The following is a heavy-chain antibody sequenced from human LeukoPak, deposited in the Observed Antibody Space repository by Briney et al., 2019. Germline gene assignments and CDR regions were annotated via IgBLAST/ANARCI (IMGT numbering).Heavy chain of an antibody. V-gene: IGHV6-1*01. D-gene: IGHD3-16*01. CDR1: GDSVSSNSAA. Sequence: SQTLSLTCAISGDSVSSNSAAWNWIRQSPSRGLEWLGRTYYRSKWYNDYAVSVKSRITINPDTSKNQFSLQLNSVTPEDTAVYYCARDVWAGRLDTFNWFDPWGQGTLVTVSS. CDR2: TYYRSKWYN. J-gene: IGHJ5*02. CDR3: ARDVWAGRLDTFNWFDP.